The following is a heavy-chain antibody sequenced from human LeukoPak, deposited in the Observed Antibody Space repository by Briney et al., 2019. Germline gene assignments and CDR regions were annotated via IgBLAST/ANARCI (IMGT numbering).Heavy chain of an antibody. CDR3: ARMDTSCLDHGCYYGMDV. J-gene: IGHJ6*02. D-gene: IGHD2-2*01. Sequence: GGSLRLSCAASGFTFGSYWMSWVRQAPGKGLEWVANIKQDGSEKYYVDSVKGRFTISRDNAKNSLYLQMNSLRAEDTAVYYCARMDTSCLDHGCYYGMDVWGQGTTVTVSS. V-gene: IGHV3-7*03. CDR1: GFTFGSYW. CDR2: IKQDGSEK.